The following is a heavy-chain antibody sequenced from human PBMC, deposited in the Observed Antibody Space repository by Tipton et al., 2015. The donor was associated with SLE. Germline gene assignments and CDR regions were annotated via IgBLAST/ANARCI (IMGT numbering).Heavy chain of an antibody. D-gene: IGHD2-15*01. V-gene: IGHV1-69*13. J-gene: IGHJ4*02. CDR3: ARAYCSGGSCYPDY. Sequence: QSGPEVKKPGASVKVSCKASGYTFTGYYMHWVRQAPGQGLEWMGGIIPIFGTANYAQKFQGRVTITADESTSTAYMELSSLRSEDTAVYYCARAYCSGGSCYPDYWGQGTLVTVSS. CDR2: IIPIFGTA. CDR1: GYTFTGYY.